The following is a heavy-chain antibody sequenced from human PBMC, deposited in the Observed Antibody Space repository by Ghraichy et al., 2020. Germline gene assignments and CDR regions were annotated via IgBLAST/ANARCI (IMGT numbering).Heavy chain of an antibody. D-gene: IGHD6-19*01. CDR2: ISYDGSNK. CDR1: GFTFSSYG. V-gene: IGHV3-30*18. J-gene: IGHJ2*01. Sequence: AGSLRLSCAASGFTFSSYGMHWVRQAPGKGLEWVAVISYDGSNKYYADSVKGRFTISRDNSKNTLYLQMNSLRAEDTAVYYCAKPLRGSGQEHEMYFDLWCCGILVTVSS. CDR3: AKPLRGSGQEHEMYFDL.